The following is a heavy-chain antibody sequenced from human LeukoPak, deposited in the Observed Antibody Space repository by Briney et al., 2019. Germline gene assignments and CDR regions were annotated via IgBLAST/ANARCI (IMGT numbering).Heavy chain of an antibody. Sequence: SETLSLTCAVSGYSISSASYWGWIRQPPGKGLEWIGNIYHSGSPYYNPSLKSRVTISVDTSKNQFSLKLSSVTSADTAVYYCARPISSQGYFGVVIDWGEGTLVTVSS. V-gene: IGHV4-38-2*01. CDR2: IYHSGSP. D-gene: IGHD3-3*01. CDR1: GYSISSASY. CDR3: ARPISSQGYFGVVID. J-gene: IGHJ4*02.